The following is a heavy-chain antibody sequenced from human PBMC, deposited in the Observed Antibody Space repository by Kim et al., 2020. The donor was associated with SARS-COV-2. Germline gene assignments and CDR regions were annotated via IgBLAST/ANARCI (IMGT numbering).Heavy chain of an antibody. D-gene: IGHD1-7*01. CDR2: IYTAGST. Sequence: GGSLRLSCAASGFTVSSNYMSWVRQGPGKGLQWVGIIYTAGSTYYADSVQGRFTISRDNSKNTLYLQMSSLRAEDTAIYYCTKDHVTGPTNYYYGMDVWGQGTTVTVPS. J-gene: IGHJ6*02. CDR3: TKDHVTGPTNYYYGMDV. CDR1: GFTVSSNY. V-gene: IGHV3-66*01.